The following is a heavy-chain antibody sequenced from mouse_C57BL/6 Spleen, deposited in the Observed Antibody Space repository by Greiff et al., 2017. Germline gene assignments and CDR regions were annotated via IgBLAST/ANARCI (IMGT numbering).Heavy chain of an antibody. J-gene: IGHJ2*01. Sequence: QVQLQQSGPELVKPGASVKISCKASGYAFSSSWMNWVKQRPGKGLEWIGRIYPGDGDTNYNGKFKGKATLTADKSSSTAYMQLSSLTSEDSAVYFCARGWDVEDFDYWGQGTTLTVSS. CDR3: ARGWDVEDFDY. CDR1: GYAFSSSW. D-gene: IGHD4-1*01. V-gene: IGHV1-82*01. CDR2: IYPGDGDT.